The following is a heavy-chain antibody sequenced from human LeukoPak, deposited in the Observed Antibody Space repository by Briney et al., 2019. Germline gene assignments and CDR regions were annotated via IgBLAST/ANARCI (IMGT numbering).Heavy chain of an antibody. CDR1: GFTFSSYS. Sequence: PGGSLRLSCAASGFTFSSYSMNWVRQAPGMGLEWVSSISSSSSYIYYADSVKGRFTISRDNAKNSLYLQMNSLRAEDTAVYYCASTLSPTKYCSGGSCYSGRDYWGQGTLVTVSS. CDR2: ISSSSSYI. CDR3: ASTLSPTKYCSGGSCYSGRDY. D-gene: IGHD2-15*01. V-gene: IGHV3-21*01. J-gene: IGHJ4*02.